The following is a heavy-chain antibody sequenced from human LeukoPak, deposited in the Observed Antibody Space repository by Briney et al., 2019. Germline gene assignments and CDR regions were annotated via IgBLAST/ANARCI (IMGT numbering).Heavy chain of an antibody. J-gene: IGHJ2*01. V-gene: IGHV4-59*01. CDR1: GGSISSYY. CDR2: IYYIGST. CDR3: ARETPGLLYFDWSSQSWYFDL. D-gene: IGHD3-9*01. Sequence: AETLSLTCTVSGGSISSYYWSWIRQPPGKGLEWIGYIYYIGSTNYNPSLKNQVTLSVDTSKTQFSLKLSSVTAADTAVYYCARETPGLLYFDWSSQSWYFDLWGRGTLVTVSS.